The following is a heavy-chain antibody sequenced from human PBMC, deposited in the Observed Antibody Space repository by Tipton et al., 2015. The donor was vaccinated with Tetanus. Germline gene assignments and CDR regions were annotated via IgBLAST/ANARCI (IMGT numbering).Heavy chain of an antibody. CDR1: GFTFSNYN. Sequence: SLRLSCAASGFTFSNYNMNWVRQAPGKGLDWLSFISSDSRTIYYADSVKGRFTISRDNAKKSLYLQMDSLRAEDTAVYFCATTGRERWLPMIFDSWGRGTLVTVSS. CDR2: ISSDSRTI. J-gene: IGHJ4*01. D-gene: IGHD5-24*01. V-gene: IGHV3-48*01. CDR3: ATTGRERWLPMIFDS.